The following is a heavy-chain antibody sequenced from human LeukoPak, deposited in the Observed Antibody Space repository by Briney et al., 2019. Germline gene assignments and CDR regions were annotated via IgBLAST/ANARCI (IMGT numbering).Heavy chain of an antibody. CDR3: GRGMRDYYGLDY. CDR2: ISGSGGST. Sequence: GGSLRLSCAASGFTFSSYAMSWVRQAPGKGLEWVSAISGSGGSTYYADSVKGRFTISRDNAKNTLFLQMNSLTVEDTAVYYCGRGMRDYYGLDYWGQGILVTVSS. V-gene: IGHV3-23*01. CDR1: GFTFSSYA. J-gene: IGHJ4*02. D-gene: IGHD3-10*01.